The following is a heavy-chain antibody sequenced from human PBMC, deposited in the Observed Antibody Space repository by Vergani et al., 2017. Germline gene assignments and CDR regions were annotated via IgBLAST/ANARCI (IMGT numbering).Heavy chain of an antibody. CDR1: GLTLSSYG. J-gene: IGHJ5*02. V-gene: IGHV3-30*02. D-gene: IGHD1-7*01. Sequence: QVQLVESGGGVVQPGGSMRLSCSASGLTLSSYGVHWVRQAPGRGLESVTFTRPHEDGAFYSASVRGRFTVSRDNSKNTLYLEMNRLNVDDTAIYYCGKTQGTVVGTCWFDPWGQGTPVTVSS. CDR2: TRPHEDGA. CDR3: GKTQGTVVGTCWFDP.